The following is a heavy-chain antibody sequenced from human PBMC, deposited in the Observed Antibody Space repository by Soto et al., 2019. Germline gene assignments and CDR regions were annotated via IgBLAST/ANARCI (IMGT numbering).Heavy chain of an antibody. CDR3: VRDAGAKLSSS. CDR2: IVPIRRTA. CDR1: GGTFSSYR. V-gene: IGHV1-69*01. Sequence: QVQLVQSWAEVKQPGSSAKVSCKASGGTFSSYRINWVRQAPGQGLEWVGGIVPIRRTADYAQTFQGRVSITADESARPSYVELRSLRSQDTAVYYCVRDAGAKLSSSWGQGTPVTVSS. J-gene: IGHJ4*02. D-gene: IGHD6-13*01.